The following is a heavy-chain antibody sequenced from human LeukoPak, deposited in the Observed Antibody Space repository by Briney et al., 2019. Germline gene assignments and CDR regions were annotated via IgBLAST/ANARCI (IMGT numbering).Heavy chain of an antibody. D-gene: IGHD2-2*01. CDR2: ISAYNGNA. J-gene: IGHJ4*02. CDR1: GYTFGNYG. Sequence: ASVKVSCKASGYTFGNYGISWVRQAPGQGLEWMGWISAYNGNADYAQNLQGRVTMATDTSTSTAYMDLRSLRPDDTAVYYCARVSGYCTRTSCHDYWGQGTLVTVSS. V-gene: IGHV1-18*01. CDR3: ARVSGYCTRTSCHDY.